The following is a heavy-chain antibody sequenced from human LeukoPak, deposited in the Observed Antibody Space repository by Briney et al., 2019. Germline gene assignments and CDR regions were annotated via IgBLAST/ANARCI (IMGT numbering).Heavy chain of an antibody. CDR2: ISGSGGST. CDR1: GFTFSSYA. Sequence: GGSLRLSCAASGFTFSSYAMSWVRQAPGKGLEWVSAISGSGGSTYYADSVKGRFTISRDNSKNTLYLQMNSLRAEDAAVYYCATPGGGSGSYRVIPYFDYWGQGTLVTVSS. V-gene: IGHV3-23*01. J-gene: IGHJ4*02. D-gene: IGHD1-26*01. CDR3: ATPGGGSGSYRVIPYFDY.